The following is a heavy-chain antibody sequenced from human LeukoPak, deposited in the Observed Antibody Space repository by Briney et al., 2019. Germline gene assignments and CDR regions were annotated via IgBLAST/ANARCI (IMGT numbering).Heavy chain of an antibody. CDR1: GFTFSSYG. D-gene: IGHD3-10*01. V-gene: IGHV3-30*18. Sequence: GGSLRLSCAASGFTFSSYGMHWVRQAPGKGLEWVAVISYDGSNKYYADSVKGRFAISRDNSKNTLYLQMNSLRAEDTAVYYCAKDKSGGYDYWGQGTLVTVSS. CDR3: AKDKSGGYDY. CDR2: ISYDGSNK. J-gene: IGHJ4*02.